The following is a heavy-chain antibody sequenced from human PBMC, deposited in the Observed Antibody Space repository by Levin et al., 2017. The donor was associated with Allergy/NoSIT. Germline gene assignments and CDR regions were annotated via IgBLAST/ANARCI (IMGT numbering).Heavy chain of an antibody. CDR3: ARDGGYCSGGRCYSGYYYGMDV. Sequence: GGSLRLSCAASGFTFSSYSMKWVRQAPEKGLEWVASISSSGDYVDYGDSVKGRFTISRDNAENSLYLQMNSLRAEDKAVYYCARDGGYCSGGRCYSGYYYGMDVWGQGTTVTVSS. CDR2: ISSSGDYV. D-gene: IGHD2-15*01. V-gene: IGHV3-21*01. J-gene: IGHJ6*02. CDR1: GFTFSSYS.